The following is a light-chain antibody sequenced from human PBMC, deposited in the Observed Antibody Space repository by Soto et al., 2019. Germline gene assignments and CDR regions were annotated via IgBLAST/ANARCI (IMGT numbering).Light chain of an antibody. Sequence: QSVLTQPPSASGTPGQRVTISCSGSSSNIESNTVTWYQQLPGTAPKLVIYSNYDRPSGVPYRFSGSTSGTSASLVIRGLQSEDEADYYCAAWDDSLNGYVFGGGTKLTVL. J-gene: IGLJ1*01. CDR3: AAWDDSLNGYV. CDR2: SNY. CDR1: SSNIESNT. V-gene: IGLV1-44*01.